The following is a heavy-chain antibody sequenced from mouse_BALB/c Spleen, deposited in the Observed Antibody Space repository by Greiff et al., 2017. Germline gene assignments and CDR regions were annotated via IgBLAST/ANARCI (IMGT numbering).Heavy chain of an antibody. Sequence: EVKVVESGPSLVKPSQTLSLTCSVTGDSITSGYWNWIRKFPGNKLEYMGYISYSGSTYYNPSLKSRISITRDTSKNQYYLQLNSVTTEDTATYYCARKDFFITTATRAMDYWGQGTSVTVSS. J-gene: IGHJ4*01. CDR1: GDSITSGY. CDR2: ISYSGST. D-gene: IGHD1-2*01. CDR3: ARKDFFITTATRAMDY. V-gene: IGHV3-8*02.